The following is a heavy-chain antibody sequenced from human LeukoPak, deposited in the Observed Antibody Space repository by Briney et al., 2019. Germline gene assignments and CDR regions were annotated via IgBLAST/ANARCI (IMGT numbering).Heavy chain of an antibody. CDR3: ARDTSSAGFPYYSDY. V-gene: IGHV1-18*04. CDR2: ISAYNGNT. Sequence: GASVTVSCKASGYTFTSYGISWVRQAHGQGLEWMGWISAYNGNTNYAQKLQGRVTMTTDTSTSTAYMELRSLRSDDTAVYYCARDTSSAGFPYYSDYWGQGTPVTVSS. CDR1: GYTFTSYG. D-gene: IGHD6-13*01. J-gene: IGHJ4*02.